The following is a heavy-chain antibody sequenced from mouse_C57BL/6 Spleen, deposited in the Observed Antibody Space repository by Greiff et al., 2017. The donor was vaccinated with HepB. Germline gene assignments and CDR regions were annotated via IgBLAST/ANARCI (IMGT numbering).Heavy chain of an antibody. J-gene: IGHJ3*01. CDR1: GFNIKNTY. D-gene: IGHD2-5*01. CDR2: IDPANGNT. V-gene: IGHV14-3*01. Sequence: VQLQQSVAELVRPGASVKLSCTASGFNIKNTYMHWVKQRPEQGLEWIGRIDPANGNTKYAPKFQGKAPITADTSSNTAYLQLSSLTSEDTAIYYCARYEAYSNSWFAYWGQGTLVTVSA. CDR3: ARYEAYSNSWFAY.